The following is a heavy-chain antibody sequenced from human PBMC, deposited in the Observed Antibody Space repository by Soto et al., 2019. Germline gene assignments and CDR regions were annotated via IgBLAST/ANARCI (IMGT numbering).Heavy chain of an antibody. D-gene: IGHD6-6*01. CDR2: INHSGST. CDR1: GGSFSGYY. CDR3: ARGLLHRIAARPAHYYMDV. J-gene: IGHJ6*03. V-gene: IGHV4-34*01. Sequence: SETLSLTCAVYGGSFSGYYWSWIRQPPGKGLEWIGEINHSGSTNYNPSLKSRVTISVDTSKNQFSLKLSSVTAADTAVYYCARGLLHRIAARPAHYYMDVWGKGTTVTVSS.